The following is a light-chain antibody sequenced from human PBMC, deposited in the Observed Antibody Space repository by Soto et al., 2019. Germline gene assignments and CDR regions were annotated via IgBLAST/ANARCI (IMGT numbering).Light chain of an antibody. CDR2: GAS. CDR3: QQYGTSPRT. CDR1: QSVNSGY. V-gene: IGKV3-20*01. Sequence: EIVLTQSPGTLSLSPGERATLSCRASQSVNSGYSAWYQQKPGQAPRLLIHGASSRATGIPDRFSGSGSGTDFSLTISRLEPEDFAVYYCQQYGTSPRTFGQGTKVDI. J-gene: IGKJ1*01.